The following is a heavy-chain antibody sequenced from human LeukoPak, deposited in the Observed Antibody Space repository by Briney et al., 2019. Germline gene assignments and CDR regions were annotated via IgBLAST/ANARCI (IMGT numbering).Heavy chain of an antibody. J-gene: IGHJ5*02. Sequence: SGTLSLTCTVSGGSIYSYYWSWIRQPPGKGLEWIGYIYYSGSTNYNPSLKSRVTISVDTSKNQFSLKLSSVTAADTAVYYCARSKAHLSTSWYGTWFDPWGQGTLVTVSS. D-gene: IGHD2-2*01. CDR1: GGSIYSYY. CDR3: ARSKAHLSTSWYGTWFDP. V-gene: IGHV4-59*01. CDR2: IYYSGST.